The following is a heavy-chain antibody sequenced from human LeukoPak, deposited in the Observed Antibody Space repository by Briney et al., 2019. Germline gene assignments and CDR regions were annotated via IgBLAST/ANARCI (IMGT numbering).Heavy chain of an antibody. V-gene: IGHV1-69*04. CDR3: ARGVSSWSSNYYFDY. CDR1: GGTFSSYA. Sequence: ASVKVSCKASGGTFSSYAISWVRQAPGQGLEWMGRIIPILGIANYAQKFQGRVTITADKSTSTAYMELSSLRSEDTAVYYCARGVSSWSSNYYFDYWGQGTLVTVSS. CDR2: IIPILGIA. D-gene: IGHD6-13*01. J-gene: IGHJ4*02.